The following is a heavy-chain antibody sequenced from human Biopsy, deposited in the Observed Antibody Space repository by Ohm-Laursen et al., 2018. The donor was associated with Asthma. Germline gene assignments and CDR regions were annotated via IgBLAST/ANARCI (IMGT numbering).Heavy chain of an antibody. CDR2: ITTDDVHK. CDR1: GFTFRSYA. J-gene: IGHJ3*02. Sequence: SLRLSCSASGFTFRSYAMHWVRQAPGKGLEWVALITTDDVHKYNGESVRGRFSISRDNSKRTVYLHMAGLTVADTAVYYCAKGEDPRRTAAAFDIWGQGTMVTVSS. V-gene: IGHV3-30*14. D-gene: IGHD2-2*01. CDR3: AKGEDPRRTAAAFDI.